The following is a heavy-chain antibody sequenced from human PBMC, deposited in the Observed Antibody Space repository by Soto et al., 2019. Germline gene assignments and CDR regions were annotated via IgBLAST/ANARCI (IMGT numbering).Heavy chain of an antibody. CDR3: ARFVSAAGAPGPERYSSAKKRQFDP. D-gene: IGHD6-19*01. CDR2: INHSGST. J-gene: IGHJ5*02. CDR1: GGSFSGYY. V-gene: IGHV4-34*01. Sequence: SETLSLTCAVYGGSFSGYYWSWIRQPPGKGLEWIGEINHSGSTNYNPSLKSRVTISVDTSKNQFSLKLSSMTAADTAVYYCARFVSAAGAPGPERYSSAKKRQFDPWGQGTLVTVSS.